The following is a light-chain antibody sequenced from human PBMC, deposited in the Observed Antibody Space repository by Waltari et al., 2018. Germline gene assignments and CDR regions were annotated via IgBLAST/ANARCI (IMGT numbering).Light chain of an antibody. CDR2: EVS. J-gene: IGLJ2*01. CDR1: SSDVGTYNR. Sequence: QSALTQPPSVSGSPGQSVTISCSGTSSDVGTYNRVSWYQQPPGTAPKLIIFEVSSRPSGGPDRFSGAKSGSTASLTISGLQTEDEGDYYCSSYTPSATLLFGGGTKLTVL. V-gene: IGLV2-18*02. CDR3: SSYTPSATLL.